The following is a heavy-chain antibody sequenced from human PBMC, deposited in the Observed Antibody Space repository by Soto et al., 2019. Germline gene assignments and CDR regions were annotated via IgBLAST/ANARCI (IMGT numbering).Heavy chain of an antibody. CDR1: GFTFSSYS. Sequence: GGSLRLSCAASGFTFSSYSMNGVRQAPGKGLEWVSSISSSSSYIYYADSVKGRFTISRDNAKNSLYLQMNSLRAEDTAVYYCARGGEYGDYWFDYWGQGTLVTVSS. CDR3: ARGGEYGDYWFDY. D-gene: IGHD4-17*01. V-gene: IGHV3-21*01. J-gene: IGHJ4*02. CDR2: ISSSSSYI.